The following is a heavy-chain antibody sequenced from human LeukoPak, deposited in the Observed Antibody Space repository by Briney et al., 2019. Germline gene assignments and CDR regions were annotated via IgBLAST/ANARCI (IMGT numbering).Heavy chain of an antibody. V-gene: IGHV3-33*01. Sequence: PGGSLRLSCTPSGFTFSGYAMHWVRQAPGKGLGWVAVIWFDGGNTYYADSVKGRFTISRDNSKNTLYLQMNSLRAEDTAVYYCARGAQSGGYSGPFDIWGQGTMVTVSS. CDR3: ARGAQSGGYSGPFDI. J-gene: IGHJ3*02. CDR2: IWFDGGNT. D-gene: IGHD1-26*01. CDR1: GFTFSGYA.